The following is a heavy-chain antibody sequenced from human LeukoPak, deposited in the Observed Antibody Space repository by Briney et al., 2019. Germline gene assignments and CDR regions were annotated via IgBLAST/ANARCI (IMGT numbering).Heavy chain of an antibody. CDR2: ISSSSSYI. J-gene: IGHJ4*02. V-gene: IGHV3-21*01. CDR1: GFTFSSYS. CDR3: ARDWSVVVPAAIGY. Sequence: RGSLRLSCAASGFTFSSYSMNWVRQAPGKGLEWVSSISSSSSYIYYADSVKGRFTISRDNAKNSLYLQMNSLRAEDTAVYYCARDWSVVVPAAIGYWGQGTLVTVSS. D-gene: IGHD2-2*02.